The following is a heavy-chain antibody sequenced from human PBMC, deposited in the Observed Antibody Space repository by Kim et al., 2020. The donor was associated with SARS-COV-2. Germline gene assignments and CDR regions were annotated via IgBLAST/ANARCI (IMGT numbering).Heavy chain of an antibody. V-gene: IGHV3-30*18. D-gene: IGHD3-10*01. CDR1: GFTFSNYG. CDR2: ISFDGSKT. J-gene: IGHJ4*01. CDR3: AKDGTSGIFPDY. Sequence: GASLRLSCAVSGFTFSNYGMHWVRQAPGKGLEWVALISFDGSKTYYVDSVKGRFTISRDNSKNTLFLHMFVLGAEDTAVYYCAKDGTSGIFPDYWCYGTL.